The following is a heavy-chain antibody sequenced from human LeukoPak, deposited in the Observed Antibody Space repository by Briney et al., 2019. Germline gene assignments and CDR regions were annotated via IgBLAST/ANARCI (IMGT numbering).Heavy chain of an antibody. D-gene: IGHD6-19*01. CDR3: ARDFPGIGVAGTRPLDY. J-gene: IGHJ4*02. V-gene: IGHV3-53*01. Sequence: GGSLRLSCAASGFIVSSNYMSWVRQAPGKGLEWVSVIYSGGSTYYADSVKGRFTISRDNSKNTLYLQMNSLRAEDTAVYYCARDFPGIGVAGTRPLDYWGQGTLVTVSS. CDR2: IYSGGST. CDR1: GFIVSSNY.